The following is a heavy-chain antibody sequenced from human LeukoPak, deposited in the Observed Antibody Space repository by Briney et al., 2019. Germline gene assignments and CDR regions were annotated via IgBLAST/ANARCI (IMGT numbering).Heavy chain of an antibody. D-gene: IGHD4-23*01. V-gene: IGHV3-33*01. CDR3: ARHVSGNYFDY. CDR2: IWYDGSNK. J-gene: IGHJ4*01. Sequence: GRSLRLSCAASGFTFSSYGMHWVRQAPGKGLEWVAVIWYDGSNKYYADSVKGRFTISRDNSKNTLYLQMNSLRAEDTAVYYCARHVSGNYFDYWGQGTLVTVSS. CDR1: GFTFSSYG.